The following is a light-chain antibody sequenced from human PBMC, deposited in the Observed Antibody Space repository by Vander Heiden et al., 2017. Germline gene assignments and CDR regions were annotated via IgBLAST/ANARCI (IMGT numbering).Light chain of an antibody. Sequence: QSALTQPPSPSGSPGQSFTISCTGTISDVGAYNYVSWYQQHPGKAPKVMIYEVTKRPSGVPDRFSGSKSGNTASLTVSGLQAEDEADYYCSSYAGSNTAIFGGGTKLTVL. CDR2: EVT. J-gene: IGLJ2*01. V-gene: IGLV2-8*01. CDR1: ISDVGAYNY. CDR3: SSYAGSNTAI.